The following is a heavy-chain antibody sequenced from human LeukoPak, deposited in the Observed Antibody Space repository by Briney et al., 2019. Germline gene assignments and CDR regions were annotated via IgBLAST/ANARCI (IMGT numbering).Heavy chain of an antibody. CDR3: ARLGGGPTPYYYYMDV. CDR2: IYTGGST. J-gene: IGHJ6*03. V-gene: IGHV4-4*09. D-gene: IGHD3-16*01. CDR1: GGSISSYY. Sequence: SETLSLTCTVSGGSISSYYWSWIRQPPGKGLEWIGYIYTGGSTNYNPSLKSRVTISVDTSKNQFSLKLSSVTAADTAVYYCARLGGGPTPYYYYMDVWGKGTTVTVSS.